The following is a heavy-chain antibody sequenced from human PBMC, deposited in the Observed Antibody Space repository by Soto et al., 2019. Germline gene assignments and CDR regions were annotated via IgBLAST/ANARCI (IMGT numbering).Heavy chain of an antibody. J-gene: IGHJ6*02. D-gene: IGHD6-13*01. V-gene: IGHV5-51*01. CDR2: IYPGDSDT. CDR3: ARTAAAGKYYYGVDV. Sequence: GESQKISCKGSGYSFTSYWIGWVRQMPGKGLERMGIIYPGDSDTRYSPSFQGQVTISADKSISTAYLQWSSLKASNTAMYYCARTAAAGKYYYGVDVWGQGTTVTVSS. CDR1: GYSFTSYW.